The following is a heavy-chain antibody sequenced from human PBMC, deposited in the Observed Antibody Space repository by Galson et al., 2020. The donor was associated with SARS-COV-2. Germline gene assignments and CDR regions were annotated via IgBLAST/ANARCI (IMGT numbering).Heavy chain of an antibody. D-gene: IGHD2-15*01. J-gene: IGHJ5*02. V-gene: IGHV4-39*07. CDR1: GGSISSSSYY. CDR3: AREAHIVVVAAGGFDP. Sequence: SETLSLTCTVSGGSISSSSYYWGWIRQPPGKGLEWIGSIYYSGSTYYNPSLKSRVTISVDTSKNQLSLKLSSVTAADTAMYYCAREAHIVVVAAGGFDPWGQGTLVTVSS. CDR2: IYYSGST.